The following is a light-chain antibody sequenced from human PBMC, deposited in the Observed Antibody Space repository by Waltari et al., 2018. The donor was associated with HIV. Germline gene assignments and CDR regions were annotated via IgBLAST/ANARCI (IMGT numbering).Light chain of an antibody. CDR1: FYKA. V-gene: IGLV1-44*01. CDR3: ATWDDSLAGLWV. J-gene: IGLJ3*02. CDR2: NND. Sequence: QSVLTQPSSASGTPGQRVTISCSGRFYKANWYQHVKGAAPKLLIYNNDQRPSEVPDRFSGSKSDTSASLAISGLQTEDEADYYCATWDDSLAGLWVFGGGTRMTVL.